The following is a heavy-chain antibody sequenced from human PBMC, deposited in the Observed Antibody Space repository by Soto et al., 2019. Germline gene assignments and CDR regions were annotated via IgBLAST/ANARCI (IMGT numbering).Heavy chain of an antibody. V-gene: IGHV3-30*18. CDR2: ISYDGSNK. J-gene: IGHJ6*04. Sequence: GWSLRLSCAASGFTFSSYGMHLVRQAPGKGLEWVAVISYDGSNKYYADYVKGRFTISGDNSKNTLYLQMNSLRAEDTAVYYCAKEEGAENGMEVWGKGTKVPVSS. D-gene: IGHD1-26*01. CDR3: AKEEGAENGMEV. CDR1: GFTFSSYG.